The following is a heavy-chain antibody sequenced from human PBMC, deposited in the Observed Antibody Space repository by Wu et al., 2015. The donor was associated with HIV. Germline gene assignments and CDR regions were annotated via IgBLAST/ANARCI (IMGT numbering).Heavy chain of an antibody. Sequence: QVQLVQSGAEVKKPGASVKVSCKASGYTFTGYYMHWVRQAPGQGLEWMGWINPNSGGTNYAQKFQGRVTMTRDTSISTAYMELSRLRSDDTAVYYCARDLEDSSGWVAWWYFDLWGRGTLVTVSS. V-gene: IGHV1-2*02. CDR2: INPNSGGT. D-gene: IGHD6-19*01. CDR3: ARDLEDSSGWVAWWYFDL. CDR1: GYTFTGYY. J-gene: IGHJ2*01.